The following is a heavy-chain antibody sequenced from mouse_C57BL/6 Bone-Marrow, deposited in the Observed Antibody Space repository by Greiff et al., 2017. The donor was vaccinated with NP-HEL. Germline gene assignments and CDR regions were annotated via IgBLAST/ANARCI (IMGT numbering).Heavy chain of an antibody. Sequence: EVKLMESGPGLVKPSQSLSLTCSVTGYSITSGYYWNWIRQFPGNKLEWMGYIRYDGSNNYNPSLKNRISITRDTSKNQFFLKLNSVTTEDTATYYCARDPFAYWGQGTLVTVSA. J-gene: IGHJ3*01. CDR2: IRYDGSN. CDR1: GYSITSGYY. CDR3: ARDPFAY. V-gene: IGHV3-6*01.